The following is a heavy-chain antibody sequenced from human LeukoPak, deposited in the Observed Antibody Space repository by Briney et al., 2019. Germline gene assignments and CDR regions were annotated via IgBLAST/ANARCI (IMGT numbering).Heavy chain of an antibody. CDR3: ARDPYSNYYFDY. CDR1: VYTFISYY. V-gene: IGHV1-46*01. D-gene: IGHD4-11*01. Sequence: ASVKVSCKASVYTFISYYMHWVLQAPGQGLEWMGIINPSGGSTRYAQKFQGRVTMTTDTSTNTAYMQLNSLSSEHTAVYYCARDPYSNYYFDYWGQGTLVTVSS. J-gene: IGHJ4*02. CDR2: INPSGGST.